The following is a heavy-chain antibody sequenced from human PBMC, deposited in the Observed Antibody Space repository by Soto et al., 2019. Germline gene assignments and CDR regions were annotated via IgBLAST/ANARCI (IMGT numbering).Heavy chain of an antibody. Sequence: QVQLVQSGAEVKKPGASVKISCKASGYTFTNYYIHWVRQAPGQGLEWMGMINPRGGTTSYPQKFQGRVTMTRDTSTSTVYMELSSLRSEDTAVYYCARDWADYYDDSNNPYNALDIWGQGTMVTVSS. J-gene: IGHJ3*02. CDR3: ARDWADYYDDSNNPYNALDI. V-gene: IGHV1-46*03. D-gene: IGHD3-22*01. CDR2: INPRGGTT. CDR1: GYTFTNYY.